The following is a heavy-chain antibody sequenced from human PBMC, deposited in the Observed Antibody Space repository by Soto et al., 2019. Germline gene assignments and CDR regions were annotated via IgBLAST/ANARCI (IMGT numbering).Heavy chain of an antibody. J-gene: IGHJ5*02. CDR2: IIPIFGTA. CDR3: AGGGFMGGCPTGSAP. Sequence: GASVKVSCKTSGGTFSSYAISWVRQAPGQGLEWMGGIIPIFGTANYAQKFQGIVTIPADKPPGTAYMGVSSLRSEDTAVFYCAGGGFMGGCPTGSAPGGKGPLVPVSP. CDR1: GGTFSSYA. D-gene: IGHD3-16*01. V-gene: IGHV1-69*06.